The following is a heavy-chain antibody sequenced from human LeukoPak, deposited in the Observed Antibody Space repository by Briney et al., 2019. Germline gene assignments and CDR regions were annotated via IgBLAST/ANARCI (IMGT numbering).Heavy chain of an antibody. CDR3: ARGTLRYFDF. CDR2: INPSGGSTT. J-gene: IGHJ4*02. D-gene: IGHD3-9*01. Sequence: GASVKVSCTASGYTLTIYYMHWVRQAPGQGPEWMGVINPSGGSTTSYAQKIQGRVTMTRDTSMSTVTMELSSLRSEDTAVYYCARGTLRYFDFWGQGTLVTVSS. CDR1: GYTLTIYY. V-gene: IGHV1-46*01.